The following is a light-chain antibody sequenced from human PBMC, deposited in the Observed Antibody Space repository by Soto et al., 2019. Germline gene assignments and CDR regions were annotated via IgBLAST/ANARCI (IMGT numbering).Light chain of an antibody. Sequence: PGTLSLSPGERATLSSRASQSLSRTYVAWYQQKPGQAPRLLIYDASKRATGIPARFSGSGFGKDFTLTISSLEPEDFADYYCQQSSKWRTFGQGTKVDIK. J-gene: IGKJ1*01. V-gene: IGKV3-11*01. CDR3: QQSSKWRT. CDR2: DAS. CDR1: QSLSRTY.